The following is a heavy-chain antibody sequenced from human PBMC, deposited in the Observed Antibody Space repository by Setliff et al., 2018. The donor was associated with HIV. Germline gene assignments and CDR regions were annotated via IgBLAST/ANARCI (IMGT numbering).Heavy chain of an antibody. J-gene: IGHJ4*02. D-gene: IGHD6-6*01. CDR1: GYSISSGYY. CDR3: ARSFGSMAARPHPYFDF. CDR2: IYRSGST. Sequence: SETLSLTCAVSGYSISSGYYWGWIRQPPGKGLEWIGLIYRSGSTYYNPSLKSRVTISVDTSKNQFSLKLSSVTAADTAVYYCARSFGSMAARPHPYFDFWGQGTLGTVSS. V-gene: IGHV4-38-2*01.